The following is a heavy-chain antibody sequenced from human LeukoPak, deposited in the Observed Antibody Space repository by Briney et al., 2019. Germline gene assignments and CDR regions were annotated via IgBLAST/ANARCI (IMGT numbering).Heavy chain of an antibody. CDR2: IYYSGIT. Sequence: LETLSLTCTVSGGSISSYYWSWIRQPPGKGLEWIGYIYYSGITNYNPSLKSRVTISVKTSKNHSSLMLMSLTAADTAVYSCARDKYCSSTSCSPLFDYWGQGTLVTVSS. J-gene: IGHJ4*02. V-gene: IGHV4-59*01. CDR1: GGSISSYY. CDR3: ARDKYCSSTSCSPLFDY. D-gene: IGHD2-2*01.